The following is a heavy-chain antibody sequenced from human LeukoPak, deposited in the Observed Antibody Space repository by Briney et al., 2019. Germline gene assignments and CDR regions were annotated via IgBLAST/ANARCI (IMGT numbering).Heavy chain of an antibody. V-gene: IGHV4-39*07. Sequence: PSETLSLTCTVSGGSISSSSYYWGWIRQPPGKGLEWIGRIYTSGSTNYNPSLKSRVTMSVDTSKNQFSLKLSSVTAADTAVYYCAGEFDWGQGTLVTVSS. CDR3: AGEFD. CDR1: GGSISSSSYY. CDR2: IYTSGST. J-gene: IGHJ4*02.